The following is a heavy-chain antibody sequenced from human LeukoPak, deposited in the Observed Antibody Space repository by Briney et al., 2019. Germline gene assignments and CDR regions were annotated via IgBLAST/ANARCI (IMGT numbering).Heavy chain of an antibody. CDR2: MNPNSGNT. CDR1: GYTFTSYD. CDR3: ARFIGSYDYYGMDV. V-gene: IGHV1-8*01. J-gene: IGHJ6*02. D-gene: IGHD3-16*02. Sequence: ASVKVSCKASGYTFTSYDINWVRQATGQGLEWMGWMNPNSGNTGYAQKFQGRVTMTRNTSISTAYMELSSLRSGDTAVYYCARFIGSYDYYGMDVWGQGTTVTVSS.